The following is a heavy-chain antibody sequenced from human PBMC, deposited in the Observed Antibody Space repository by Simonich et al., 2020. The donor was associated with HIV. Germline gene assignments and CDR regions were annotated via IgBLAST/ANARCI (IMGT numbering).Heavy chain of an antibody. CDR1: GGSFSGYY. CDR3: ARGFYQRLYYFDY. Sequence: QVQLQQWGAGLLKPSETLSLTCAVYGGSFSGYYWGWIRQPPGKGLEWIGESNHRGITNHNPAIKSRVTISVDTSKNQFSLKLSSVTAADTAVYYCARGFYQRLYYFDYWGQGTLVTVSS. D-gene: IGHD2-2*01. J-gene: IGHJ4*02. V-gene: IGHV4-34*01. CDR2: SNHRGIT.